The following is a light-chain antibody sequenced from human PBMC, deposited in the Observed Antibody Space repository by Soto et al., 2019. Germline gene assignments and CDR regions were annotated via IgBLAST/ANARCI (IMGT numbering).Light chain of an antibody. V-gene: IGKV1-5*01. Sequence: DIQMTQSPSTLLASVGDRVTITCRDSQSISNWLAWYQQKQGTAPKVLIYHASNLQSGVPSRFSGSGSGTEFTLTISSLQPDAFATYYCQQYNSYSFGQGTKVDI. CDR1: QSISNW. CDR2: HAS. CDR3: QQYNSYS. J-gene: IGKJ1*01.